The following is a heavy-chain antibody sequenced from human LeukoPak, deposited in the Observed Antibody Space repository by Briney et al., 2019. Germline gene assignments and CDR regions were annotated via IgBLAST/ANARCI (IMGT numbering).Heavy chain of an antibody. CDR2: IYYSGST. Sequence: SETLSLTCTVSGGSISSYYWSWVRQPPGKGLEWIVYIYYSGSTNHNPSLKSRVTISEDTSKNQFSLKLSSVTAADTAVYYCARHQQQLVGADAFDIWGQGTMVTVSS. V-gene: IGHV4-59*08. J-gene: IGHJ3*02. D-gene: IGHD6-13*01. CDR3: ARHQQQLVGADAFDI. CDR1: GGSISSYY.